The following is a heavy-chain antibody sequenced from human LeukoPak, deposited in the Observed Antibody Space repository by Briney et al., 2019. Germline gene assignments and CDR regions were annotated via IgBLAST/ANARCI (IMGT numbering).Heavy chain of an antibody. J-gene: IGHJ4*02. V-gene: IGHV4-34*01. CDR3: ATPRYYYGSGSYVHTVDY. CDR1: GGSFSGYY. D-gene: IGHD3-10*01. CDR2: INHSGST. Sequence: SETLSLTCAVYGGSFSGYYWRWIRQPPGKGLEWIGEINHSGSTNYNPSLKSRVTISVDTSKNQFSLKLSSVTAADTAVYYCATPRYYYGSGSYVHTVDYWGQGTLVTVSS.